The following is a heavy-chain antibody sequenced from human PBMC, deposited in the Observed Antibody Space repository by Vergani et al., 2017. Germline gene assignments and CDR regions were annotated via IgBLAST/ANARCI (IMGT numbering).Heavy chain of an antibody. J-gene: IGHJ4*02. CDR2: ISNGGSNK. CDR1: GFTFSSYG. Sequence: QVQLVESGGGVVQPGRSLRLSCAASGFTFSSYGMHWVRQAPGKGLEWVAVISNGGSNKYYADSVKGRFTISRDNSKNTLYLQMNSLRAEDTAVYYCSKNDYSSGWYFDHATNFDYWGQGTLVTVSS. CDR3: SKNDYSSGWYFDHATNFDY. D-gene: IGHD6-19*01. V-gene: IGHV3-30*18.